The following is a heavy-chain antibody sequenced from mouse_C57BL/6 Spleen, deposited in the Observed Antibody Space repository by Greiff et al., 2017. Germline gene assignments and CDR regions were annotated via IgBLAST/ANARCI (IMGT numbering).Heavy chain of an antibody. Sequence: QVQLKQPGTELVKPGASVKLSCKASGYTFTSYWMHWVKQRPGQGLEWIGNINPSNGGTNYNEKFKSKATLTVDKSSSTAYMQLSSLTSEDYAVYYCAREDYDYDAVDYWGQGTTLTVSS. D-gene: IGHD2-4*01. CDR3: AREDYDYDAVDY. J-gene: IGHJ2*01. CDR2: INPSNGGT. V-gene: IGHV1-53*01. CDR1: GYTFTSYW.